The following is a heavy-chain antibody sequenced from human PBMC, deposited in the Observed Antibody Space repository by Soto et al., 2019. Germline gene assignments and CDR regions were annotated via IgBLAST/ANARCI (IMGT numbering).Heavy chain of an antibody. J-gene: IGHJ4*02. D-gene: IGHD1-26*01. CDR3: VSQLQGSRRKSDFHF. Sequence: QVQLVESGGALVKPGGSLRLSCAASGFNFSDFYISWIRQAPGKGLEWVSFISATGETTYYAESVKGRFTISRDNAQKSLNLQMNRPRDEDTAMHYFVSQLQGSRRKSDFHFWCQGTLVTVSS. CDR2: ISATGETT. V-gene: IGHV3-11*01. CDR1: GFNFSDFY.